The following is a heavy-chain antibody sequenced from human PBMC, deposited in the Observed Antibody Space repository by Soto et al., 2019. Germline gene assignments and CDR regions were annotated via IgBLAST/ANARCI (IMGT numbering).Heavy chain of an antibody. J-gene: IGHJ4*02. CDR2: INEDGSEE. CDR3: CHTWV. V-gene: IGHV3-7*01. D-gene: IGHD1-26*01. CDR1: GFSISDYW. Sequence: EVQMVESGGGLVQPGGSLRLSCAASGFSISDYWMSWDRQAPGKGLEWVGNINEDGSEENYVDSVKGRFTISRDNARNSLYLQMNSLRVEDTAVYYCCHTWVGGQGTLVTVSS.